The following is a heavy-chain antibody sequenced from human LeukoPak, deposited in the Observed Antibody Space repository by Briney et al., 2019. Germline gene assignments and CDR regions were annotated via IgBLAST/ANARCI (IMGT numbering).Heavy chain of an antibody. CDR3: ARVNPLMAPGALDV. CDR1: GFTFSSYW. CDR2: IKQDGSEK. J-gene: IGHJ3*01. V-gene: IGHV3-7*01. Sequence: GGSLRLSCAASGFTFSSYWMTWVRQAPGKGLAWVANIKQDGSEKYYVDSVKGRFTISRDNAKNSLYLQMNSLRAEDTAVYYCARVNPLMAPGALDVWGQGTMVAVSS. D-gene: IGHD2-8*01.